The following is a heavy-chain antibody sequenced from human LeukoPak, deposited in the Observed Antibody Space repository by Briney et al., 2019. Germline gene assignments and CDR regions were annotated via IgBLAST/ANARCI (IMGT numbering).Heavy chain of an antibody. J-gene: IGHJ6*03. CDR1: GFTFSSSD. Sequence: GGSLRLSCAACGFTFSSSDMHWVREAPGQGLEWVAFIQNDGHKRYYADSVKGRFTISRDNSKNTLYVQLNSLRTEDTAVYYCTKSRRKSITSSIGSRLKYYYYFYMDVWGKGTTVTVSS. CDR3: TKSRRKSITSSIGSRLKYYYYFYMDV. CDR2: IQNDGHKR. D-gene: IGHD2-2*01. V-gene: IGHV3-30*02.